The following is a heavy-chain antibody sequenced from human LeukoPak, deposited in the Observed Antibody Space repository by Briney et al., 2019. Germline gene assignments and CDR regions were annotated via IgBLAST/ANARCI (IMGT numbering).Heavy chain of an antibody. CDR2: MSYDGSNK. D-gene: IGHD6-6*01. Sequence: GGSLRLSCAASGFSFSNFGMHWVRQAPGKGLEWVAVMSYDGSNKYFADSVKGRFTISRDNAKNSLYLQMNSLRAEDTAVYYCARGLSGSSSPLYPFDSWGQGALVTVSS. CDR1: GFSFSNFG. V-gene: IGHV3-30*03. CDR3: ARGLSGSSSPLYPFDS. J-gene: IGHJ4*02.